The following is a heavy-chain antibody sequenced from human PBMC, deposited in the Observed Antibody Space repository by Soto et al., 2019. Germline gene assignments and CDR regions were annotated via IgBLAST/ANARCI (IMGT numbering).Heavy chain of an antibody. CDR1: PGSISSGGYY. D-gene: IGHD2-21*01. V-gene: IGHV4-31*03. Sequence: PSETLSLTCTLSPGSISSGGYYWSWIRQHPGKGLEWIGYFYYSGSTFYKPSPKSRVTIYVDMSKNHLSLKLSSVIAADTAVYYCARAHTIAACGGYYNYDMDVWCQGTTVTVSS. CDR3: ARAHTIAACGGYYNYDMDV. J-gene: IGHJ6*01. CDR2: FYYSGST.